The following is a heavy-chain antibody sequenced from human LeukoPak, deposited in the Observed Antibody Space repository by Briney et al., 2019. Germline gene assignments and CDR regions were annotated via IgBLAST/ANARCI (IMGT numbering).Heavy chain of an antibody. CDR1: GGSISSSSYY. D-gene: IGHD3-16*02. CDR3: ARVGVHDYVWGSYRHDAFDI. V-gene: IGHV4-39*07. CDR2: IYYSGST. J-gene: IGHJ3*02. Sequence: SETLSLTCTVSGGSISSSSYYWGWIRQPPGKGLEWIGSIYYSGSTYYNPSLKSRVTISVDTSKNQFSLKLSSVTAADTAVYYCARVGVHDYVWGSYRHDAFDIWGQGTMVTVSS.